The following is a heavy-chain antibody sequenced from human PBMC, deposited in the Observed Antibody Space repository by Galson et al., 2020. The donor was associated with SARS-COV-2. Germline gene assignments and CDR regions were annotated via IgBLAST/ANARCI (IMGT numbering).Heavy chain of an antibody. CDR2: ISWNSGSI. Sequence: VYSGGSLRLSCAASGFTFDDYAMHWVRQAPGKGLEWVSGISWNSGSIGYADSVKGRFTISRDNAKNSLYLQMNSLRAEDTALYYCAKLGAGPNDAFDIWGQGTMVTVSS. CDR1: GFTFDDYA. CDR3: AKLGAGPNDAFDI. D-gene: IGHD3-16*01. J-gene: IGHJ3*02. V-gene: IGHV3-9*01.